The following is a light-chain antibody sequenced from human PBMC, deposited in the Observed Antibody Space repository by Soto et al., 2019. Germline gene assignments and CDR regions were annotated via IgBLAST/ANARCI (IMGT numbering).Light chain of an antibody. J-gene: IGKJ4*01. CDR1: QTVDNY. CDR2: DAS. CDR3: QQRSDWALT. Sequence: VVLTQSPATLSLSPGERATLSCRASQTVDNYLASYQQKPGQAPRLLIYDASNRATGIPPRFSGSGSGTDFTLTISRLEPEDFAVYYCQQRSDWALTFGGGTKVE. V-gene: IGKV3-11*01.